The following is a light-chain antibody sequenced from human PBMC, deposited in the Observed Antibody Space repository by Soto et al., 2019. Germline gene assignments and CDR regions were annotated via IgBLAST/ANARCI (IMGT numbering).Light chain of an antibody. J-gene: IGKJ1*01. CDR3: QQRSNSPQT. V-gene: IGKV3-11*01. CDR1: QTVTTY. Sequence: EIVLTQSPATLSLSPGERATLSCRASQTVTTYLAWYQQKPGQAPRVLIYDASNRATGIPARVSGRGSGTALSLTLSCLHPEDFAFYYCQQRSNSPQTVGPGPKV. CDR2: DAS.